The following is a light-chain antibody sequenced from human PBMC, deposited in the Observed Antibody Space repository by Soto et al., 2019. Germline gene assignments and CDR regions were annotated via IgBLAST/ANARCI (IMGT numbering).Light chain of an antibody. Sequence: IALTQSPATPSLSPGQTATLSCRASQSVSSYLAWYQPKPGQAPRPLIYDASNRATGIPARFSGSGSGTDFTLTISRLENEDFAVYYCQQRGNWTRTFRQGTKVDIK. V-gene: IGKV3-11*01. CDR1: QSVSSY. CDR3: QQRGNWTRT. CDR2: DAS. J-gene: IGKJ1*01.